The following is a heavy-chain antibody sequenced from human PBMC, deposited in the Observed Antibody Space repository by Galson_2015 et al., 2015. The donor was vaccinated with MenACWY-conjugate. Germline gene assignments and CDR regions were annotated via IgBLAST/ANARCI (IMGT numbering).Heavy chain of an antibody. CDR2: IKQDGSEK. Sequence: SLRLSCAGSGLTLSNYWMNWVRQAPGKGLEWVGSIKQDGSEKNYVDSVKGRFTFSRDNAKNPLYLQMNSLRAEDTAVYYCARDVAVGGFDYWGQGTRVTVSS. CDR3: ARDVAVGGFDY. CDR1: GLTLSNYW. J-gene: IGHJ4*02. V-gene: IGHV3-7*03. D-gene: IGHD6-19*01.